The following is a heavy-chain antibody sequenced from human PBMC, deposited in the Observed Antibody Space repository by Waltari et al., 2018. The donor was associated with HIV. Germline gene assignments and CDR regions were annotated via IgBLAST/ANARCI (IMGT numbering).Heavy chain of an antibody. V-gene: IGHV4-39*01. CDR3: ARHRRNDIGDY. CDR1: GGSIRSSNYY. CDR2: IYYSGST. J-gene: IGHJ4*02. Sequence: QLQLQESGPGLVKPSATLSLTCTVSGGSIRSSNYYWGWIRQPPGKGLEWIGSIYYSGSTYYNPSLKSRVTISVDTSKNQFSLKLSSVTAADTAVYYCARHRRNDIGDYWGQGTLVTVSS. D-gene: IGHD3-9*01.